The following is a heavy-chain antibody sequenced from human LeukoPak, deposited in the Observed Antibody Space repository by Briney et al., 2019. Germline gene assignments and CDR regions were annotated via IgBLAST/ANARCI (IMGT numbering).Heavy chain of an antibody. CDR1: GFSFSTYS. J-gene: IGHJ6*02. V-gene: IGHV3-48*02. Sequence: GGSLRLSCATSGFSFSTYSMSWVRQAPGKGPEWISYINARSSVIYYIDSVKGRSTISRDNDKTSLYLQMTSLRDDDTAVYYCAKTGGYSGGMDVWGRGTTVIVSS. D-gene: IGHD3-10*01. CDR3: AKTGGYSGGMDV. CDR2: INARSSVI.